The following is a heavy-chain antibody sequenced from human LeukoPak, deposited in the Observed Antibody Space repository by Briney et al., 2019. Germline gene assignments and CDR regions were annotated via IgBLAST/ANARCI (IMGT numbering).Heavy chain of an antibody. D-gene: IGHD3-22*01. CDR3: ARGNTITMIVVVIF. V-gene: IGHV3-30*07. Sequence: PGRSLILSCAASGFPFISYAMHWVRQAPGKGLEGVAVISYDGSNKYYAGSVKGRFTISRDNSKNTLYLQMNSLRAEDTAVYYCARGNTITMIVVVIFWGQGTLVTVSS. CDR2: ISYDGSNK. CDR1: GFPFISYA. J-gene: IGHJ4*02.